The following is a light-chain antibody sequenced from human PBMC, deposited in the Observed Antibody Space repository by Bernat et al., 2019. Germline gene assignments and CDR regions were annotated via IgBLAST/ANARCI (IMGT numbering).Light chain of an antibody. Sequence: AIQMTQSPSSLSASVGDRVTITCRASQGIGNELGWYQQKPGKAPKVLIYAASTLQSGVPSRFSGSGSGTDFTRTISSLQPEDFATYYCLQDHAYPWTFGQGTKVEIK. CDR2: AAS. J-gene: IGKJ1*01. CDR3: LQDHAYPWT. V-gene: IGKV1-6*01. CDR1: QGIGNE.